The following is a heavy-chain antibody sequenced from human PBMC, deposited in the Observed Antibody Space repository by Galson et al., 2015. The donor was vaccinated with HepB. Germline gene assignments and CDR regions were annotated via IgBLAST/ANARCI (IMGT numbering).Heavy chain of an antibody. J-gene: IGHJ4*02. CDR1: GFTFSSYA. CDR3: ARSDYGGNMLY. CDR2: ISYDGSNK. V-gene: IGHV3-30*04. Sequence: SLRLSCAASGFTFSSYAMHWVRQTPGKGLEWVAVISYDGSNKYYADSVKGRFTVSRDNSKNTLYLQMNSLRAEDTAVYYCARSDYGGNMLYWGQGTLVTVSS. D-gene: IGHD4-23*01.